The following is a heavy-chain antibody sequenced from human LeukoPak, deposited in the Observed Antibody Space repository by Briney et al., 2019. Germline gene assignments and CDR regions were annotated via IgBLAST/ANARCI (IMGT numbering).Heavy chain of an antibody. J-gene: IGHJ4*02. CDR3: ARGSGSGWTYFDY. V-gene: IGHV3-74*01. CDR1: GFTFSSYW. Sequence: PGGSLRLSCAASGFTFSSYWMHWVRQAPGKGLVWVSRFNSDGSSTSYADSVKGRFTISRDNAKNTLYLQMNSLRAEDTAVYYRARGSGSGWTYFDYWGQGTLVTVSS. D-gene: IGHD6-19*01. CDR2: FNSDGSST.